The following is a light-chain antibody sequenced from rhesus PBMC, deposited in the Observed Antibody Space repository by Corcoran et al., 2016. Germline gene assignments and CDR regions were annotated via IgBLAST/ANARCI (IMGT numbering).Light chain of an antibody. V-gene: IGKV1-32*02. CDR2: YAN. Sequence: DIQMSQSPSSLSASVGDRVTITRRASQGISSYLNWYQQKPGKAPKLLIYYANSLASGVPSRFSGSGSGTEFTLTISRLQPEDFATYYCQQGNSNPRTFGQGTKVEIK. CDR3: QQGNSNPRT. J-gene: IGKJ1*01. CDR1: QGISSY.